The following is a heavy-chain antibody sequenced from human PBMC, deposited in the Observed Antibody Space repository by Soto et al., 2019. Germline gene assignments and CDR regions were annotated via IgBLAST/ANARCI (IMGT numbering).Heavy chain of an antibody. D-gene: IGHD3-10*01. Sequence: EGQLLESGGGLVQPGGSLRLSCVASGFTFKNFAMTWVRQAPGKGMEWVSAIGGSGSSANYADSVKGRFTVSRDDSKSHLYLQMSGLRVDDTALYYCAKDAVAYNGEWDWFDLWGQGTLVTVSS. J-gene: IGHJ5*02. CDR1: GFTFKNFA. V-gene: IGHV3-23*01. CDR3: AKDAVAYNGEWDWFDL. CDR2: IGGSGSSA.